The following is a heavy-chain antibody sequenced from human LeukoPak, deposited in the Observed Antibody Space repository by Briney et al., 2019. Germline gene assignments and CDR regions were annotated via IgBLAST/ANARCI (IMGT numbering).Heavy chain of an antibody. J-gene: IGHJ4*02. Sequence: SEALSLTCTVSGDSVRSGSYYWSWIWQPPGEGLEWNGYIYYSGSTHYNPSLQSRVTISVDTSKNQCSLKLSSVTAADTAVYYCAREKRYSYVDYWGQGTLVTVSS. D-gene: IGHD5-18*01. V-gene: IGHV4-61*01. CDR3: AREKRYSYVDY. CDR1: GDSVRSGSYY. CDR2: IYYSGST.